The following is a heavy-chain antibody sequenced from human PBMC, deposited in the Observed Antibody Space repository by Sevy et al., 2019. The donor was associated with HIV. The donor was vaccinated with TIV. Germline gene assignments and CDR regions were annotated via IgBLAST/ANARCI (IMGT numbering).Heavy chain of an antibody. J-gene: IGHJ4*02. V-gene: IGHV1-46*01. D-gene: IGHD3-9*01. Sequence: ASVKVSCKASGYTFTSQYMHWVRQAPGQGLEWMGIINPSGGSTSYAQKFQGRVTMTRDTSTSTVYMELGSLRSEETAVYYCARDSDNYDILTGYYPFDYWGQGTLVTVSS. CDR1: GYTFTSQY. CDR2: INPSGGST. CDR3: ARDSDNYDILTGYYPFDY.